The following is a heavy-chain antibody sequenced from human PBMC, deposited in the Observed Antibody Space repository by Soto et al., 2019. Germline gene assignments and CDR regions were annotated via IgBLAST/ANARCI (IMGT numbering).Heavy chain of an antibody. J-gene: IGHJ6*02. CDR1: GYTFTSYA. D-gene: IGHD3-3*01. CDR3: ARSIRFLEWLYYYGMDV. V-gene: IGHV1-3*01. Sequence: ASVKVSCKASGYTFTSYAMHWVRQAPGQRLEWMGWINAGNGNTKYSQKFQGRVTITRDTSASTAYMELSSLRSEDTAVYYCARSIRFLEWLYYYGMDVWGQGTTVTVSS. CDR2: INAGNGNT.